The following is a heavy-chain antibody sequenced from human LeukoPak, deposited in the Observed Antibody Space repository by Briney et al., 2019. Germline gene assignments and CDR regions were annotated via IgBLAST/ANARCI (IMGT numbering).Heavy chain of an antibody. CDR2: ISGSGGST. CDR3: AKGNVVVVPAAGLDY. J-gene: IGHJ4*02. CDR1: GFTFSSYA. D-gene: IGHD2-2*01. Sequence: PGGSLRLSCAASGFTFSSYAMSWVRQAPGKGLERVSAISGSGGSTYYADSVKGRLTISRDNSKNTLYLQMNSLRAEDTAVYYCAKGNVVVVPAAGLDYWGQGTLVTVSS. V-gene: IGHV3-23*01.